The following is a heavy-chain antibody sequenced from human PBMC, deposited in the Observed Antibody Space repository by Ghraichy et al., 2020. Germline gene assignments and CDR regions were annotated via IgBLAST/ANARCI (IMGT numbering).Heavy chain of an antibody. CDR3: ARGLVYDSSGYYYSFDY. D-gene: IGHD3-22*01. CDR2: MNPNSGNT. V-gene: IGHV1-8*01. J-gene: IGHJ4*02. Sequence: ASVKVSCKASGYTFTSYDINWVRQATGQGLEWMGWMNPNSGNTGYAQKFQGRVTMTRNTSISTAYMELSSLRSEDTAVYYCARGLVYDSSGYYYSFDYWGQGTLVTVSS. CDR1: GYTFTSYD.